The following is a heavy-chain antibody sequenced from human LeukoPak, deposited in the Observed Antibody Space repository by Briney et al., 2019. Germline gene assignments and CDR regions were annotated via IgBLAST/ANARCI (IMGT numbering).Heavy chain of an antibody. Sequence: GASLKISCKCSGYSFTSYWIGWVRQMPGKGLEWMGIIYPGDSDAGYSPSFQGQVTFSVDKSISTAYLQWSSLKASDTAMYYCARQDGYYYDSSGYYYSYFDYWGQGTLVTVSS. CDR1: GYSFTSYW. D-gene: IGHD3-22*01. CDR2: IYPGDSDA. CDR3: ARQDGYYYDSSGYYYSYFDY. J-gene: IGHJ4*02. V-gene: IGHV5-51*01.